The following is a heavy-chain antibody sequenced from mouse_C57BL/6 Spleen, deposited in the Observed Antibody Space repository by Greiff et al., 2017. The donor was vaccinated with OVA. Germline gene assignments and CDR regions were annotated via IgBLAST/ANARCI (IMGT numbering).Heavy chain of an antibody. CDR3: AVTGLYWYFDV. J-gene: IGHJ1*03. D-gene: IGHD4-1*01. CDR2: IHPNSGST. V-gene: IGHV1-64*01. Sequence: QVQLQQPGAELVKPGASVKLSCKASGYTFTSYWMHWVKQRPGQGLEWIGMIHPNSGSTNYNENFKSKATLTVDKSSSTAYMQLSSLTSEDSAVYYCAVTGLYWYFDVWGTGTTVTVSS. CDR1: GYTFTSYW.